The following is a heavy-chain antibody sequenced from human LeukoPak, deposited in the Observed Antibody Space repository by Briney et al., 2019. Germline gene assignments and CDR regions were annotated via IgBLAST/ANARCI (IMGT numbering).Heavy chain of an antibody. CDR3: AAIKWGSDFDY. D-gene: IGHD7-27*01. CDR1: GFTFDDYA. Sequence: GRSLRLSCAASGFTFDDYATHWVRQAPGKGLGWVSGISWNSAQIGYTDSVRGRVTVSRDNAKNSLYLQMNSPRPEDTAFYYCAAIKWGSDFDYWGQGTLVTVSS. V-gene: IGHV3-9*01. CDR2: ISWNSAQI. J-gene: IGHJ4*02.